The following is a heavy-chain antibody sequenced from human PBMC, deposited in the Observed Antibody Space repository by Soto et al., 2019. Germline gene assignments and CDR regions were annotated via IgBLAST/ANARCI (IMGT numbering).Heavy chain of an antibody. V-gene: IGHV3-48*03. D-gene: IGHD6-6*01. CDR3: ARGGIAARRNYFDY. CDR1: GFTFSSYE. J-gene: IGHJ4*02. Sequence: VGSLRLSCAASGFTFSSYEMNWVRQAPGKGLEWVSYISSSGSTIYYADSVKGRFTISRDNAKNSLYLQMNSLRAEDTAVYYCARGGIAARRNYFDYWGQGTLVTVSS. CDR2: ISSSGSTI.